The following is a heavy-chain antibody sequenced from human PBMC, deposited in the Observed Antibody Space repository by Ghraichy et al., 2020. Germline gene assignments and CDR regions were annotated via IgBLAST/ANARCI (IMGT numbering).Heavy chain of an antibody. Sequence: SETLSLTCAVYGGSFSGYYWSWIRQPPGKGLEWIGEINHSGSTNYNPSLKSRVTISVDTSKNQFSLKLSSVTAADTAVYYCARAGRQSIVLVVYATRFDPWGQGTLVTVSS. V-gene: IGHV4-34*01. CDR3: ARAGRQSIVLVVYATRFDP. CDR2: INHSGST. CDR1: GGSFSGYY. D-gene: IGHD2-8*02. J-gene: IGHJ5*02.